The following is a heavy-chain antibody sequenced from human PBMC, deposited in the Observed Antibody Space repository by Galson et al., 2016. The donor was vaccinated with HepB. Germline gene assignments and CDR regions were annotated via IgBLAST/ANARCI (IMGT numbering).Heavy chain of an antibody. CDR3: ARIPIASDNWFDP. CDR2: TSSSGTYT. V-gene: IGHV3-11*06. Sequence: SLRLSCAASGFIFGNYAMTWVRQAPGMGLEYIGYTSSSGTYTNYADSVKGRFIISRDNAKNSVFLQMNSLRVDDTAVYYCARIPIASDNWFDPWGQGTLVTVSS. CDR1: GFIFGNYA. D-gene: IGHD2-21*01. J-gene: IGHJ5*02.